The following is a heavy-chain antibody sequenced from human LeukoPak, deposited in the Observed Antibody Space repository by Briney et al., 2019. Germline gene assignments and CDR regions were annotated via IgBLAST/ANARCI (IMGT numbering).Heavy chain of an antibody. V-gene: IGHV1-69*13. D-gene: IGHD5-18*01. Sequence: SVKVSCKASEGTFSSYAISWVRQAPGQGLEWMGGIIPIFGTANYAQKFQGRVTITADESTSTAYMELSSLRSEDTAVYYCARVRYSYGLNWFDPWGQGTLVTVSS. CDR1: EGTFSSYA. J-gene: IGHJ5*02. CDR2: IIPIFGTA. CDR3: ARVRYSYGLNWFDP.